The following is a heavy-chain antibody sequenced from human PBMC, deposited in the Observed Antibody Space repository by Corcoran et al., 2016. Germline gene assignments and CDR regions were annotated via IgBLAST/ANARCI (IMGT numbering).Heavy chain of an antibody. CDR2: IYRNGNA. Sequence: QVQLQESGPGLVKPSGTLSLTCVVSGDSIRSNYWWSWVRQPPGKGLEWIGEIYRNGNANYNPSLKSRVAISLDNFKNQFSLILTSVTAAETAVFYCARHIMGANAFDIWGQGTMVAVSS. CDR1: GDSIRSNYW. D-gene: IGHD1-26*01. CDR3: ARHIMGANAFDI. J-gene: IGHJ3*02. V-gene: IGHV4-4*02.